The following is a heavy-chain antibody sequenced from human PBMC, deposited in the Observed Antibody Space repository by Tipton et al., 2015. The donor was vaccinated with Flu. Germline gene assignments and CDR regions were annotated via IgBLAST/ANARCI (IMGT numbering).Heavy chain of an antibody. CDR2: INHSGST. J-gene: IGHJ6*02. CDR3: ARGGWGSGSYYLYYYYGMDV. Sequence: GLVKPSETLSLTCAVYGGSFSGYYWSWIRQPPGKGLEWIGEINHSGSTNYNPSLKSRVTISVDTSKNQFSLKLSSVTAADTAVYYCARGGWGSGSYYLYYYYGMDVWGQGTTVPVSS. CDR1: GGSFSGYY. V-gene: IGHV4-34*01. D-gene: IGHD3-10*01.